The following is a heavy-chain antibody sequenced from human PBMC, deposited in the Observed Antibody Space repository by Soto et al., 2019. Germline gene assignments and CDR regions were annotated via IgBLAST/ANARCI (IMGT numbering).Heavy chain of an antibody. CDR2: ISSSSSYI. Sequence: EVQLVESGGGLVKPGGSLRLSCAASGFTFSSYSMNWVRQAPGKGLEWVSSISSSSSYIYYADSVKGRFTISRDNAKNSLYLQMNSLRAEDTAVYYCARDDYYDIDAFDIWGQGTMVTVSS. CDR3: ARDDYYDIDAFDI. V-gene: IGHV3-21*01. CDR1: GFTFSSYS. J-gene: IGHJ3*02. D-gene: IGHD3-22*01.